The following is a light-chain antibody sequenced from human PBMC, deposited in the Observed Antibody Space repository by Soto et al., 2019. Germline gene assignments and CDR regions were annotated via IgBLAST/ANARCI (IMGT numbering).Light chain of an antibody. J-gene: IGLJ1*01. CDR2: SNN. CDR1: SSNIGSNT. Sequence: QSVLTQPPSASGTPGQRVTISCSGSSSNIGSNTVNWYQQLPGTAPKLLIYSNNQLPSGVPDRFSGSKSGTSASLAISGLQSEDDADYYCAAWDDSLNGSSYVFGTGTKLTVL. CDR3: AAWDDSLNGSSYV. V-gene: IGLV1-44*01.